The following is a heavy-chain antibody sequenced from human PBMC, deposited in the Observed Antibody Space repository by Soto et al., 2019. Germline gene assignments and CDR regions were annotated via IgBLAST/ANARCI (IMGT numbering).Heavy chain of an antibody. CDR2: IYPTGKT. CDR1: GGSISIGGYS. D-gene: IGHD3-16*01. J-gene: IGHJ6*02. V-gene: IGHV4-30-2*01. Sequence: SETLSLTCAVSGGSISIGGYSWSWIRQTPGKGLEWIGYIYPTGKTYYNPSLENRVTISIDTSKNQFSLQLTSVTAADTAVYYCARAPPGPAPRWGVWGHGTTVTV. CDR3: ARAPPGPAPRWGV.